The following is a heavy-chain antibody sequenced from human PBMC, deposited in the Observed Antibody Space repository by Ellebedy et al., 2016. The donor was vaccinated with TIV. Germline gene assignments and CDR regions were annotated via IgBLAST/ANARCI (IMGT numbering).Heavy chain of an antibody. CDR2: ISSSGSTI. CDR1: GFTFSDYY. V-gene: IGHV3-11*01. D-gene: IGHD1-26*01. CDR3: ARDRGGSYSPVDY. J-gene: IGHJ4*02. Sequence: GESLKISXAASGFTFSDYYMSWIRQAPGKGLEWVSYISSSGSTIYYADSVKGRFTISRDNAKNSLYLQMNSLRAEDTAMYYCARDRGGSYSPVDYWGQGTLVTVSS.